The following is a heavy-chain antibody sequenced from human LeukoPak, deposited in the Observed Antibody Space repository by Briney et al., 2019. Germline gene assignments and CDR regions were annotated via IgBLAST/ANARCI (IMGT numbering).Heavy chain of an antibody. Sequence: PSETLSLTCTVSGGSISSYYWSWIRQPPGKGLEWIGYIYYSGSTNYNPSLKSRVTISVDTSKNQFSLKLSSVTAADTAVYYCARVRYSSSRPHFDYWGQGTLVTVSS. CDR3: ARVRYSSSRPHFDY. D-gene: IGHD6-13*01. V-gene: IGHV4-59*08. J-gene: IGHJ4*02. CDR1: GGSISSYY. CDR2: IYYSGST.